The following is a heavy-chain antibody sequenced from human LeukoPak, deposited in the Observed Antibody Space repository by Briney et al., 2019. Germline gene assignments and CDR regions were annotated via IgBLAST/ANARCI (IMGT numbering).Heavy chain of an antibody. CDR2: ISYDGSNK. V-gene: IGHV3-30*18. CDR3: AKDYYGDYHHGVLPGIFQH. J-gene: IGHJ1*01. CDR1: LFTLTSYG. Sequence: GRSLRLSCAASLFTLTSYGMHWVRQAAGKGVEWVAVISYDGSNKYDADSVKGRFKISRDNSKNTLYLQMNRLRAEDTAVYYCAKDYYGDYHHGVLPGIFQHWGQGTLVTVSS. D-gene: IGHD4-17*01.